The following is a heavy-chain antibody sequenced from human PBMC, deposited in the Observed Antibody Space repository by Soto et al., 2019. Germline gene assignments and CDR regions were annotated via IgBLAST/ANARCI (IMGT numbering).Heavy chain of an antibody. D-gene: IGHD6-19*01. CDR2: IIPILGIA. CDR1: GGTFSSYT. V-gene: IGHV1-69*08. J-gene: IGHJ4*02. CDR3: ARDQREEGGVAVAGTEFDY. Sequence: QVQLVQSGAEVKKPGSSVKVSCKASGGTFSSYTISWVRQAPGQGLEWMGRIIPILGIANYAQKFQGRVTITADKSTSTAYMELSSLRSEDTAVYYCARDQREEGGVAVAGTEFDYWGQGTLVTVSS.